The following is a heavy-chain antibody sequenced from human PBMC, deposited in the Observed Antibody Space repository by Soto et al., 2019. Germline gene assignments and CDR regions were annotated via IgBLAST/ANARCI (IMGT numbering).Heavy chain of an antibody. CDR1: GFTFSIYA. D-gene: IGHD3-10*01. Sequence: GGSLRLSCAASGFTFSIYAMHWVRQAPGKGLEWVAIISYDGSNKYYADSVKGRFTISRDNSKNTLYLQMNSLSTEDTAVYYCAKTEGAYNYDSGSYYVPFDYWGQGTLVTVSS. CDR3: AKTEGAYNYDSGSYYVPFDY. V-gene: IGHV3-30-3*02. J-gene: IGHJ4*02. CDR2: ISYDGSNK.